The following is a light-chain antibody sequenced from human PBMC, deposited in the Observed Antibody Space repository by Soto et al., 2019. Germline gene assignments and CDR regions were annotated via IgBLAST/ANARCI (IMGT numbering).Light chain of an antibody. CDR2: SND. CDR1: SSNIGSLP. CDR3: SSYTSSSTVV. Sequence: QSVLTQPPSASGTPGQRVTISCSGSSSNIGSLPVNWYQQLPGTAPKLLIYSNDQRPSGAPDRFSGSKSGTSASLAIRGLQSEDEADYYCSSYTSSSTVVFGGGTKLTVL. V-gene: IGLV1-44*01. J-gene: IGLJ2*01.